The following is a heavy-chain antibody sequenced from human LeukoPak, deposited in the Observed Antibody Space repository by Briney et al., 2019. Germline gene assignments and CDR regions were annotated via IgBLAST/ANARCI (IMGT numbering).Heavy chain of an antibody. CDR3: ARARVLRFPRRWFDP. V-gene: IGHV4-34*01. J-gene: IGHJ5*02. Sequence: PSETLSLTCAVYGGSFSGYYWSWIRQPPGKGLEWIREINHSGSTNYNPSLKSRVTISVDTSKNQFSLKLSSVTAADTAVYYCARARVLRFPRRWFDPWGQGTLVTVSS. D-gene: IGHD3-3*01. CDR2: INHSGST. CDR1: GGSFSGYY.